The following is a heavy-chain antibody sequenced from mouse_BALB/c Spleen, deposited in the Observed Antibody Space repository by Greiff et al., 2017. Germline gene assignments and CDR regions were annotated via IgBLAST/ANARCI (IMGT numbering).Heavy chain of an antibody. CDR3: ALSLLGDAMDY. CDR2: IWAGGST. J-gene: IGHJ4*01. CDR1: GFSLTSYG. Sequence: VQLQQSGPGLVAPSQSLSITCTVSGFSLTSYGVHWVRQPPGKGLEWLGVIWAGGSTNYNSALMSRLSISKDNSKSQVFLKMNSLQTDDTAMYYCALSLLGDAMDYWGQGTSVTVSS. D-gene: IGHD2-10*01. V-gene: IGHV2-9*02.